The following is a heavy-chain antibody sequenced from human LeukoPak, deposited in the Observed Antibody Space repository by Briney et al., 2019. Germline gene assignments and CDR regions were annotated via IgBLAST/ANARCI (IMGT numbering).Heavy chain of an antibody. CDR1: GFTFSSYA. D-gene: IGHD6-19*01. Sequence: PGGSLRLSCAASGFTFSSYAMSWVRQAPGKGLEWVSAISGNGGSTYYADSVKGRFTISRDNSKNTLYLQMNSLRAEDTAVYYCAKASTQWLYYFDYWGQGTLVTVSS. V-gene: IGHV3-23*01. CDR3: AKASTQWLYYFDY. CDR2: ISGNGGST. J-gene: IGHJ4*02.